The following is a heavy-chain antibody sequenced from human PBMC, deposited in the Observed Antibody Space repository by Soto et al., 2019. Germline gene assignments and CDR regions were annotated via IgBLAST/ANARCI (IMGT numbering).Heavy chain of an antibody. CDR3: AREEGLLNWFDP. CDR2: IYWDDDK. D-gene: IGHD1-26*01. V-gene: IGHV2-5*02. Sequence: SGPTLVNPTQTLTLTCPLSGFSLSTSGVGVGWIRQPPGKALEWLALIYWDDDKRYSPSLKSRLTITKDTSKNQVVLTMNSLRAEDTAVYYCAREEGLLNWFDPWGQGTLVTVSS. CDR1: GFSLSTSGVG. J-gene: IGHJ5*02.